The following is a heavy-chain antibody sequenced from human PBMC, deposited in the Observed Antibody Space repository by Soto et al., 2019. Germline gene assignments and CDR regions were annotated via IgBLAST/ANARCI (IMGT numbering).Heavy chain of an antibody. Sequence: QVPLVQSGAEVKKPGASVKVSCKASGYTFTSYGISWVRQAPGQGLEWMGWISAYNGNTNYAQKLQGRVTMTTDTSTSTAYMELRSLRSDDTAVYYCARMSYDSSGYYFDPYFDYWGQGTLVTVSS. CDR1: GYTFTSYG. D-gene: IGHD3-22*01. CDR3: ARMSYDSSGYYFDPYFDY. J-gene: IGHJ4*02. CDR2: ISAYNGNT. V-gene: IGHV1-18*01.